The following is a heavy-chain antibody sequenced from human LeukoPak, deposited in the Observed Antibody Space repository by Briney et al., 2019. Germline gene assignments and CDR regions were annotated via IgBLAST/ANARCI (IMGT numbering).Heavy chain of an antibody. V-gene: IGHV3-23*01. CDR1: GFTFSSYA. Sequence: GGSLRLSCAASGFTFSSYAMSWVRQARGKGLEWVSAISGSGGSTYYADSVKGRFTISRDNSKDTLYLQMNSLRAEDTAVYYCAKVTDKPGYYFDYWGQGTLVTVSS. J-gene: IGHJ4*02. CDR2: ISGSGGST. D-gene: IGHD2-2*01. CDR3: AKVTDKPGYYFDY.